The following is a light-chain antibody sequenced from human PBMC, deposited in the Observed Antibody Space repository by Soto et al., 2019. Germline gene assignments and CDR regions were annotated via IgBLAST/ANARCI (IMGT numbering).Light chain of an antibody. Sequence: DIQLTQSPSSVSASVGDRVTLTCRASQGISNWLAWYQQKPGKAPKPLISAASTLHSGVPSRLSGSFSGTDFTLTITSLQADDFETYLCQQACTRPVTLGQGKNVELK. J-gene: IGKJ2*01. CDR1: QGISNW. V-gene: IGKV1-12*01. CDR2: AAS. CDR3: QQACTRPVT.